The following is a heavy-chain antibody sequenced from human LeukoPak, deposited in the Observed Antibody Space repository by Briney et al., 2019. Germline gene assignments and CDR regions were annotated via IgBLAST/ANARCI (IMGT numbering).Heavy chain of an antibody. V-gene: IGHV3-48*03. CDR3: AAGSDFDY. J-gene: IGHJ4*02. CDR1: GFTFSSYE. CDR2: ISRSDNNV. Sequence: GGSLGLSCAASGFTFSSYEMNWVRQAPGKGLEWVSYISRSDNNVYYADSVKGRFTISRDNAQNSLYLQMNNLRVEDTAVYYCAAGSDFDYWGQGTLVTVSS.